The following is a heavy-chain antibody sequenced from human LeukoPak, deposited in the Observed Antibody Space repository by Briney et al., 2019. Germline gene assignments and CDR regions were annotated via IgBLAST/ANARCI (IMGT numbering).Heavy chain of an antibody. CDR3: AKVPEAGYSYGNDY. CDR2: IRYDGSNK. CDR1: GFTFSSYA. D-gene: IGHD5-18*01. J-gene: IGHJ4*02. V-gene: IGHV3-30*02. Sequence: GSLRLSCAASGFTFSSYAMSWVRQAPGKGLEWVAFIRYDGSNKYYADSVKGRFTISRDNSKNTLYLQMNSLRAEDTAVYYCAKVPEAGYSYGNDYWGQGTLVTVSS.